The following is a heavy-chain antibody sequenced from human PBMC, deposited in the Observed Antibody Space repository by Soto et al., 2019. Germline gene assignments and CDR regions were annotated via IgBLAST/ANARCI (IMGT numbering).Heavy chain of an antibody. Sequence: ASVTVSCKASGYTFTNYGIIWVRQAHGQGLEWMGWINTYNGNTNYAQKLQGRVTMTTDNSKNTLFLQMNSLGADDTAVYYCAKDPILTTPPSFDPWGQGTLVTVSS. CDR3: AKDPILTTPPSFDP. CDR2: INTYNGNT. V-gene: IGHV1-18*01. J-gene: IGHJ5*02. D-gene: IGHD3-9*01. CDR1: GYTFTNYG.